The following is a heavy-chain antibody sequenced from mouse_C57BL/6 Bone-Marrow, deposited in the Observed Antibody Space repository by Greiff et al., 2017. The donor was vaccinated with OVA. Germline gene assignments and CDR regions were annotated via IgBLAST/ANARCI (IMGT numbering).Heavy chain of an antibody. D-gene: IGHD1-1*01. V-gene: IGHV1-64*01. J-gene: IGHJ2*01. Sequence: VQLQQPRAELVKPGASVKLSCKASGYTFTSYWMHWVKQRPGQGLEWIGMIHPNSGSTNYNEKFKSKATLTVDKSSSTAYMQLSSLTSEDSAVYYCARGGHYGSSFFDYWGQGTTLTVSS. CDR1: GYTFTSYW. CDR3: ARGGHYGSSFFDY. CDR2: IHPNSGST.